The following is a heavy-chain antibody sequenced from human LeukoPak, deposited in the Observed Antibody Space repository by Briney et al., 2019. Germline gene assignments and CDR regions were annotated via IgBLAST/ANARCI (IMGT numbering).Heavy chain of an antibody. D-gene: IGHD6-19*01. Sequence: SETLSLTCTVSGGSISSYYWSWIRQPPGKGLEWIGYIYYSGSTSYNPSLKSRVTISVDTSKNQFSLKLSSVTAADTAVYYCVRESSFVAVSGRGGWFDRWGQGTLVTVSS. V-gene: IGHV4-59*01. CDR3: VRESSFVAVSGRGGWFDR. J-gene: IGHJ5*02. CDR1: GGSISSYY. CDR2: IYYSGST.